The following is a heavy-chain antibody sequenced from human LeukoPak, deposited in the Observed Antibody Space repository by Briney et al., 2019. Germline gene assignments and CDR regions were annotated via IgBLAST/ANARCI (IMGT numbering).Heavy chain of an antibody. CDR1: GYTFTIYD. V-gene: IGHV1-8*01. J-gene: IGHJ4*02. Sequence: ASVKVSCKASGYTFTIYDINWVRQATGQGLEWMRWRNPNSGNTGYAQKFQGRVTMTRNTSISTAYMELSSLRSEDTAVYYCARGTGYCSGGSCYADYWGQGTLVTVSS. CDR3: ARGTGYCSGGSCYADY. D-gene: IGHD2-15*01. CDR2: RNPNSGNT.